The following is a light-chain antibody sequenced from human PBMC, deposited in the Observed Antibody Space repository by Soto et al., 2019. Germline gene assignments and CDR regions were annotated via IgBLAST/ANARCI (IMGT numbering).Light chain of an antibody. J-gene: IGKJ4*01. CDR3: PPYNDLSP. CDR2: KAS. Sequence: DIQRTQSPSTLSSSVGYTFTRTCRASQTIGTWLAWYQQKPAKDPKILIYKASTLESGVQSRFSGSGSGTEFTLTISSLQADDFATYYCPPYNDLSPLGGVKKLDIK. CDR1: QTIGTW. V-gene: IGKV1-5*03.